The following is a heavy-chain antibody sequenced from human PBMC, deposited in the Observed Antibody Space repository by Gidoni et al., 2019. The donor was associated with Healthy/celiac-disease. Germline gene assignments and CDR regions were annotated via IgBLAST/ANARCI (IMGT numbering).Heavy chain of an antibody. CDR1: GFTVSDHY. V-gene: IGHV3-72*01. D-gene: IGHD3-3*01. CDR2: TRNKANSYTT. J-gene: IGHJ6*04. CDR3: ARVHPPNTMFGVVIMGTVDV. Sequence: EVQLLESGGCLVQPVGSLRLSCAASGFTVSDHYLAWVRQAPGKGLEWVGRTRNKANSYTTEYAASVKGRFTISRDDSKNSLYLQMNSLKTEDTAVYYCARVHPPNTMFGVVIMGTVDVWGKGTTVTVSS.